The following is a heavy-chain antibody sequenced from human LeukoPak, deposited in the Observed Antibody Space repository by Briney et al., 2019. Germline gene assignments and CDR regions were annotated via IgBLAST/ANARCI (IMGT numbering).Heavy chain of an antibody. CDR1: GYTFTGYY. Sequence: ASVKVSCKASGYTFTGYYMHWVRQAPGQGLEWMGWISAYNGNTNYAQKLQGRVTMTTDTSTSTAYMELRSLRSDDTAVYYCARMVRGVMFYFDYWGQRTLVTVSS. CDR2: ISAYNGNT. J-gene: IGHJ4*02. V-gene: IGHV1-18*04. D-gene: IGHD3-10*01. CDR3: ARMVRGVMFYFDY.